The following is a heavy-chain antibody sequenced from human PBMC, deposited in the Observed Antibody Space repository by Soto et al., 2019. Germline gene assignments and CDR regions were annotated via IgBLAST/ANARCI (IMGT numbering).Heavy chain of an antibody. V-gene: IGHV3-23*04. J-gene: IGHJ2*01. CDR1: GFTFSSYV. Sequence: EVQLVESGGGLVQPGRSLRLSCAASGFTFSSYVMSWVRQAPGKGLEWVSAISGSGGSTYYADSVKGRFTISRDNSKNTLYLQMNSLRAEDTAVYYCGRKGHYYDSSVKRLYWYFDLWGRGTLVTVSS. D-gene: IGHD3-22*01. CDR3: GRKGHYYDSSVKRLYWYFDL. CDR2: ISGSGGST.